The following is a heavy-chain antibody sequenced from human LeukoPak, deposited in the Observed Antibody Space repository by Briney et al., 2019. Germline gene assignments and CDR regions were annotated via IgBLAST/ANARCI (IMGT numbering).Heavy chain of an antibody. Sequence: SQTLSLTCTVSGGSISSGAYCWSWIRQPPGKGLEWIGYICDTGSPFYTPSLKSRVTISVDKSRNHFSLKVSSVTAADTAVYYCARIPPLGYCSGGSCPTNWFDPWGQGTLVTVSS. CDR2: ICDTGSP. CDR1: GGSISSGAYC. J-gene: IGHJ5*02. D-gene: IGHD2-15*01. V-gene: IGHV4-30-2*01. CDR3: ARIPPLGYCSGGSCPTNWFDP.